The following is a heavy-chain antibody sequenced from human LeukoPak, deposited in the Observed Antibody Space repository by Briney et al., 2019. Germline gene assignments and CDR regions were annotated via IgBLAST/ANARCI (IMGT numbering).Heavy chain of an antibody. D-gene: IGHD3-10*02. V-gene: IGHV4-30-4*01. CDR3: VTKCGGGNWFDP. Sequence: SQTLSLTCTVSGGSISSGDYYWSWIRQPPGKGLEWIGYTYYSGSTYYNPSLKSRVTISVDTSKNQFSLKLSSVTAADTAVYYCVTKCGGGNWFDPWGQGTLVTVSS. CDR1: GGSISSGDYY. J-gene: IGHJ5*02. CDR2: TYYSGST.